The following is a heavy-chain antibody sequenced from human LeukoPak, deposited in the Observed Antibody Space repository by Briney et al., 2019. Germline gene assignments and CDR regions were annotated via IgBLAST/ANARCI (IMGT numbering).Heavy chain of an antibody. D-gene: IGHD1-26*01. Sequence: GASVKVSCKASGYTFTGYCMHWVRQAPGQGLEWMGRFDPNNGGTSYAQRFQGRVTITRDTSISTDYMELSSLRSDDTAVYYCAGGGGSYGDVWGQGTMVAVSS. J-gene: IGHJ3*01. CDR2: FDPNNGGT. CDR3: AGGGGSYGDV. V-gene: IGHV1-2*06. CDR1: GYTFTGYC.